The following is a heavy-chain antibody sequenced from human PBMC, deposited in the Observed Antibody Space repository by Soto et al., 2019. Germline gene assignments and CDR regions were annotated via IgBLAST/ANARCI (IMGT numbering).Heavy chain of an antibody. J-gene: IGHJ6*02. CDR3: AREMATRGWCQNYYYLGMDG. CDR2: ISSRDRGM. Sequence: PGGSLRLSCAASGFTFNDYYMSGIRQAPGRGLEWIAYISSRDRGMYAGSVPGRFTISRDNANSSLFLQMNSLRADDTAVYYCAREMATRGWCQNYYYLGMDGWGQGTPVTVS. V-gene: IGHV3-11*01. CDR1: GFTFNDYY. D-gene: IGHD6-19*01.